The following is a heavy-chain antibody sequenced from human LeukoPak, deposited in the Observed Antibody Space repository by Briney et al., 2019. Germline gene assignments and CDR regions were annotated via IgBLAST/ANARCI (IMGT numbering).Heavy chain of an antibody. CDR1: GFTFSSYS. Sequence: GGSLRLSCAASGFTFSSYSMNWVRQAPGKGLEWVSSISSGSSYIYYADSVKGRFTISRDNSKNTLYLQMNSLRAEDTAVYYCAKGDIVVVVAGSYGMDVWGQGTTVTVSS. V-gene: IGHV3-21*01. D-gene: IGHD2-15*01. CDR3: AKGDIVVVVAGSYGMDV. CDR2: ISSGSSYI. J-gene: IGHJ6*02.